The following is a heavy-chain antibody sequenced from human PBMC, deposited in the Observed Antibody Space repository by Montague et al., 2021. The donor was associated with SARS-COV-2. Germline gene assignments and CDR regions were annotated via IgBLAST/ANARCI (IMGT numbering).Heavy chain of an antibody. D-gene: IGHD3-9*01. V-gene: IGHV2-70*01. Sequence: PALVKPTQTLTLTCTFSGFSLSTSGMCVSWIRQPPGKALEWLALXDWDDDKFYSTSLKTRPTISKDTSKNQVVLTMTNMDPVDTATYYCARVRYFDTTFDSGGQGTLVTVSS. CDR3: ARVRYFDTTFDS. CDR2: XDWDDDK. CDR1: GFSLSTSGMC. J-gene: IGHJ4*02.